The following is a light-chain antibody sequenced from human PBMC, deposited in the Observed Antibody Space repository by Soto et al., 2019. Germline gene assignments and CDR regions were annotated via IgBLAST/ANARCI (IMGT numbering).Light chain of an antibody. J-gene: IGKJ1*01. CDR2: GAS. Sequence: ETVIKKSTANESVSAGECATLSCRASQSVSSNLAWYQQKPGQDPRLLIYGASTRATGIPARFSGSGSGTEFTLTFSSLKPDDLATYYCQQYNSHSKTVGQGTKVDIK. CDR3: QQYNSHSKT. V-gene: IGKV3-15*01. CDR1: QSVSSN.